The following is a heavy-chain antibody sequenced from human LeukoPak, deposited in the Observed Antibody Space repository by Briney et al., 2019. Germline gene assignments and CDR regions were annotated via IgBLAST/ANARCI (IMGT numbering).Heavy chain of an antibody. V-gene: IGHV4-34*01. Sequence: PSETLSLTCAVYGGSFSGYYWSWIRQPPGKGLEWIGEINHSGSTNYNPSLKSRVTISVDTSKNQFSLKLSSVTAADTAVYYCARESLDAFDIWGQGTMVTVSS. D-gene: IGHD3/OR15-3a*01. CDR3: ARESLDAFDI. CDR1: GGSFSGYY. J-gene: IGHJ3*02. CDR2: INHSGST.